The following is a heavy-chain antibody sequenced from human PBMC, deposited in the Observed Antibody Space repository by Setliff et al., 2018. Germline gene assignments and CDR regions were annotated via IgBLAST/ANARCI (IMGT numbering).Heavy chain of an antibody. Sequence: PSETLSLTCTVSGGSISSSNYYWGWIRQPPGKGLEWIGNIYYGGSAYYNPSLKSRVTMSVDTSKNQFSLKLSSVTAADTAMYYCARILGYCSGGSCYVPYWGQGTLVTVSS. CDR2: IYYGGSA. CDR3: ARILGYCSGGSCYVPY. V-gene: IGHV4-39*07. CDR1: GGSISSSNYY. D-gene: IGHD2-15*01. J-gene: IGHJ4*02.